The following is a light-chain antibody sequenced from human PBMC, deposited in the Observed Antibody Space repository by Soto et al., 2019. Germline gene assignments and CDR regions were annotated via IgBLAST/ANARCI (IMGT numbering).Light chain of an antibody. J-gene: IGKJ4*02. Sequence: ETVLTQSPATLSLSPGERATLSCRASRSISTYLAWYQQKPGQAPRLLIYEALNRATGIPARFSGSGSGTDFTLTISSLEPEDVAFYYCQQRNNWPLTFGGGTKLEIK. CDR2: EAL. CDR3: QQRNNWPLT. V-gene: IGKV3-11*01. CDR1: RSISTY.